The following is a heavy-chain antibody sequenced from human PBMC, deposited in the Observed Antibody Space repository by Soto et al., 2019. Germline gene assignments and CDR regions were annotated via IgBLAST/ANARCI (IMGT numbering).Heavy chain of an antibody. CDR3: ARAPYSDYHYFEF. J-gene: IGHJ4*02. D-gene: IGHD4-17*01. V-gene: IGHV3-48*01. Sequence: GGSLRLSCAASGITFGSYVMNWVRQAPGKGLEWLSYITSSGGTIYYADSVKGRFTISRDNAKSSLFLHMNSLRAADTAVYYCARAPYSDYHYFEFGGKGTLVSVSS. CDR2: ITSSGGTI. CDR1: GITFGSYV.